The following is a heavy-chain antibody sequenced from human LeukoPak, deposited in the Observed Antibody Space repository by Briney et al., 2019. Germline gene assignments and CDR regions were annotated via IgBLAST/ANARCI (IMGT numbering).Heavy chain of an antibody. Sequence: SETLSLTCAVYGGSFSGSYWSWIRQPPGKGLAWIGEINHSRSTNYNQSLKSRVTISVDTSKNQFSLKLSSVTAADTAVYYCARDGVLYCSGGSCYPHFDYWGQGTLVTVSS. V-gene: IGHV4-34*01. CDR1: GGSFSGSY. CDR2: INHSRST. J-gene: IGHJ4*02. CDR3: ARDGVLYCSGGSCYPHFDY. D-gene: IGHD2-15*01.